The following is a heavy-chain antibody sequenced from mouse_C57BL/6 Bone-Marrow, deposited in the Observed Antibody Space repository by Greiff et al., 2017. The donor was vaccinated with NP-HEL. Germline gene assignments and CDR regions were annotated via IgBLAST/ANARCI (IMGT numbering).Heavy chain of an antibody. CDR3: ARSDYGSSYCY. D-gene: IGHD1-1*01. CDR2: INPYNGGT. V-gene: IGHV1-19*01. J-gene: IGHJ2*01. Sequence: DVKLQESGPVLVKPGASVKMSCKASGYTFTDYYMNWVKQSHGKSLEWIGVINPYNGGTSYNQKFKGKATLTVDKSSSTAYMELNSLTSEDSAVYYCARSDYGSSYCYWGQGTTLTVSS. CDR1: GYTFTDYY.